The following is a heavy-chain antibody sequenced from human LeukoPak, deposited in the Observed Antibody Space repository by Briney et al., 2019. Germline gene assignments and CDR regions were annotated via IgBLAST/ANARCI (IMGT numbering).Heavy chain of an antibody. CDR2: VYTSGST. J-gene: IGHJ4*02. CDR3: ARLQGDYSFDY. Sequence: SETLSLTCTVSGDSISSYYWSWIRQPVGKGLEWIGRVYTSGSTNYNPSLMSRVTMSVDTSKNQFSLKLSSVTAADTAVYYCARLQGDYSFDYWGQGTLVTVSS. V-gene: IGHV4-4*07. D-gene: IGHD4-11*01. CDR1: GDSISSYY.